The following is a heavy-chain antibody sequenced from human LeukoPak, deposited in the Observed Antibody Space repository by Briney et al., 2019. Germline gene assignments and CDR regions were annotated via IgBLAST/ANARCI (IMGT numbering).Heavy chain of an antibody. CDR1: GFTFNTYT. Sequence: GGSLRLSCAASGFTFNTYTMNWVRQAPGRGLEWISSTSSSGSYIYYADSVKGRFTISRDNAKNSLYLQMISLRAEDTAFYYCAKDISVAAAEGGDFDSWGQGTLVTVSS. J-gene: IGHJ4*02. CDR2: TSSSGSYI. D-gene: IGHD6-13*01. CDR3: AKDISVAAAEGGDFDS. V-gene: IGHV3-21*04.